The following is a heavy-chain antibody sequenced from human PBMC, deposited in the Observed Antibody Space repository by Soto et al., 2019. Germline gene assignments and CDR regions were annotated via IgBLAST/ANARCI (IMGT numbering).Heavy chain of an antibody. CDR3: ARREDTFDG. CDR1: GVSIINNY. J-gene: IGHJ4*02. Sequence: SGTLSLTCAVSGVSIINNYWTWIRQPAGKGLEWLGRVYSSGRTTYNPSLKSRLTMSVDTSKNQFSLHLSSVTAADTAVYYCARREDTFDGRGQGMVVTVSS. V-gene: IGHV4-4*07. CDR2: VYSSGRT.